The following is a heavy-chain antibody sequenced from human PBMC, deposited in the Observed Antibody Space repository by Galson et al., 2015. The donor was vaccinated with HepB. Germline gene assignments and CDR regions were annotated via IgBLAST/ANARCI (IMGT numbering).Heavy chain of an antibody. J-gene: IGHJ4*02. Sequence: SVKVSCKASGGTFSSYAISWVRQAPGQGLEWMGRIIPILGIANYAQKFQGRVTITADKSTSTAYMELSSLRSEDTAVYYCARAPPMVQEEYYFDYWGQGTLVTVSS. CDR1: GGTFSSYA. V-gene: IGHV1-69*04. CDR2: IIPILGIA. CDR3: ARAPPMVQEEYYFDY. D-gene: IGHD3-10*01.